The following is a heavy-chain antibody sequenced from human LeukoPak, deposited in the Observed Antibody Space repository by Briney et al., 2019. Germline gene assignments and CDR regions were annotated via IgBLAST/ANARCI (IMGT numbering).Heavy chain of an antibody. J-gene: IGHJ6*03. CDR2: MNHSGST. CDR1: GGSFSGYY. Sequence: SETLSLTCAVYGGSFSGYYWSWIRQPPGKGLEWIGEMNHSGSTNYNPSLKSRVTISVDTSKNQFSLRLSSVTAADTAVYYCARLTKNDSGTYRFGKKKRGYMDVWGKGTTVTISS. CDR3: ARLTKNDSGTYRFGKKKRGYMDV. D-gene: IGHD3-10*01. V-gene: IGHV4-34*01.